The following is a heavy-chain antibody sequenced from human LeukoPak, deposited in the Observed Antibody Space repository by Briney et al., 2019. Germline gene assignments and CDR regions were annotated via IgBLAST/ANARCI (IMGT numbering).Heavy chain of an antibody. CDR3: ARGYCGSTTCYTGWKQLWPDDY. J-gene: IGHJ4*02. CDR1: GYTFTSYY. D-gene: IGHD2-2*02. Sequence: ASVKVSCKASGYTFTSYYMHWVRQAPGQGLEWMGIINPSGGSTSYAQKFQGRVTMTRDTSTSTLYMEVSRLRSEDTAVYYCARGYCGSTTCYTGWKQLWPDDYWGQGTLVTVSS. V-gene: IGHV1-46*01. CDR2: INPSGGST.